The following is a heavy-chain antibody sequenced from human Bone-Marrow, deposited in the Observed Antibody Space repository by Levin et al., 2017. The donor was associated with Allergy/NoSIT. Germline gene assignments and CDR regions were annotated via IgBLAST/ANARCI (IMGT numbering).Heavy chain of an antibody. CDR2: IYYSGST. CDR3: ARLADYVWGSFRTDFDY. V-gene: IGHV4-39*01. Sequence: SQTLSLTCTVSGGSVRNSRYYWGWIRQSPGKGLEWIGTIYYSGSTDYNPSLKSRVTMSLETSRNQFSLKLTSVTAADTAVYYCARLADYVWGSFRTDFDYWGQGTRVIVSS. CDR1: GGSVRNSRYY. D-gene: IGHD3-16*02. J-gene: IGHJ4*02.